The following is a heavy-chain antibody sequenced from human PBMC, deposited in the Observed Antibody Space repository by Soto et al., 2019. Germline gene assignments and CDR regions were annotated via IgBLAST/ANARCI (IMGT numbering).Heavy chain of an antibody. V-gene: IGHV4-31*03. CDR2: IYYSGST. D-gene: IGHD3-22*01. J-gene: IGHJ4*02. Sequence: LSLTCTVSGGSISSGGYYWSWIRQHPGKGLEWIGYIYYSGSTYYNPSLKSRVTISVDTSKNQFSLKLSSVTAADTAVYYCARASDSSGYYNPRYYFDYWGQGTLVTVS. CDR3: ARASDSSGYYNPRYYFDY. CDR1: GGSISSGGYY.